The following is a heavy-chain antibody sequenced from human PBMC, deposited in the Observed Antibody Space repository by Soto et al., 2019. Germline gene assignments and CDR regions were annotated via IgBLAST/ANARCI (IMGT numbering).Heavy chain of an antibody. D-gene: IGHD3-22*01. CDR3: ARDYDSSGRFYY. Sequence: SETLSLTCTVSGGSISSYYWSWIRQPPGKGLEWIGYIYYSGSTNYNPSLKSRVTISVDTSKNQFSLKLSSVTAADTAVYYCARDYDSSGRFYYWGQGTLVTVSS. CDR1: GGSISSYY. J-gene: IGHJ4*02. CDR2: IYYSGST. V-gene: IGHV4-59*01.